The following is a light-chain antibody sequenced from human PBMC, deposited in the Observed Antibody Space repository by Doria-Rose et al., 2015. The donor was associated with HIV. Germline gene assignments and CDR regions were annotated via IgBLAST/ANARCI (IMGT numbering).Light chain of an antibody. Sequence: TQSPGTLSLSPGERATLSCRASQSFSSTYLAWYQQKPGQAPSLLIYDGSTRATGIPDRFSASGSGTDFTLTINRLEPEDFALYYCHQYGASWTFGQGTRVEI. V-gene: IGKV3-20*01. CDR1: QSFSSTY. CDR3: HQYGASWT. CDR2: DGS. J-gene: IGKJ1*01.